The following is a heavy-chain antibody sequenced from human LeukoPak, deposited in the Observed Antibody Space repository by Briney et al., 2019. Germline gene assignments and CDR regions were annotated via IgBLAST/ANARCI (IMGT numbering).Heavy chain of an antibody. V-gene: IGHV1-18*01. Sequence: ASVKVSCKASGYTFTSYGISWVRQAPGQGLEWVGWISAYNGNTNYAQKLQGRVTMTTDTSTSTAYMEVSSLSSEDTAVYYCARESRDDYGDYVTDFWAQGTLVTVSS. D-gene: IGHD4-17*01. J-gene: IGHJ4*02. CDR1: GYTFTSYG. CDR3: ARESRDDYGDYVTDF. CDR2: ISAYNGNT.